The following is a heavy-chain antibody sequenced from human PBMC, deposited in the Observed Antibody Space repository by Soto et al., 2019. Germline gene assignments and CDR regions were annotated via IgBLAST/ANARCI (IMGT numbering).Heavy chain of an antibody. D-gene: IGHD6-19*01. CDR3: ASATVTGTAGLDF. CDR1: GYTFSGFY. Sequence: ASVKVSCKASGYTFSGFYMHWVRQAPGQGLEWMGWINPNSGGTKSAEKFQGRVTMTRDTSISTAYMELSRLTSDDTAVYYCASATVTGTAGLDFWGQGTQVTVSS. J-gene: IGHJ4*02. V-gene: IGHV1-2*02. CDR2: INPNSGGT.